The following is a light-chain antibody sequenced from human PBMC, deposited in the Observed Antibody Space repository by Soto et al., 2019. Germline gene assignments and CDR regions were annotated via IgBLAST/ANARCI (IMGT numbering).Light chain of an antibody. CDR1: QSLVHSDGNTY. J-gene: IGKJ1*01. CDR2: KVS. CDR3: VQATHSPCA. Sequence: DIVMTQTPLSSPVTLGQPASISCRSSQSLVHSDGNTYLSWLQQSPGQPPRLLIYKVSNRYSGVPDRISGSGAGIEVTLKISRGEAEDVGVYYCVQATHSPCAFCQGTKVEIK. V-gene: IGKV2-24*01.